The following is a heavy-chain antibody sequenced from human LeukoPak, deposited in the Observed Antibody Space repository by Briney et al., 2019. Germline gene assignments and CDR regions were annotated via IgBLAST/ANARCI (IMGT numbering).Heavy chain of an antibody. CDR1: GGSFSGYY. D-gene: IGHD1-26*01. V-gene: IGHV4-34*01. J-gene: IGHJ4*02. CDR3: ARLALQEVGTSQTYYLDY. CDR2: INHSGST. Sequence: SETLSLTCAVYGGSFSGYYWSWIRQPPGKGLEWIGEINHSGSTSYNPSLKSRVTISVDTSKNQFSLKLSSVTAADTAVYYCARLALQEVGTSQTYYLDYWGQGTLVTVSS.